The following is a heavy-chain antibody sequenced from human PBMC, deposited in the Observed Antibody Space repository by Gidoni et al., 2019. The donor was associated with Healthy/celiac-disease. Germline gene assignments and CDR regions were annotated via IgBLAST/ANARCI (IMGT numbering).Heavy chain of an antibody. V-gene: IGHV3-7*01. CDR1: GFTFSSYW. J-gene: IGHJ3*02. D-gene: IGHD3-3*01. CDR2: IKQDGSEK. Sequence: EVQLVESGGGLVQPGGSLRLSCAASGFTFSSYWMSWVRQAPGKGLEWVANIKQDGSEKYYVDSVKGRFTISRDNAKNSLYLQMNSLRAEDTAVYYCARSGGDFWSGYYRRGDAFDIWGQGTMVTVSS. CDR3: ARSGGDFWSGYYRRGDAFDI.